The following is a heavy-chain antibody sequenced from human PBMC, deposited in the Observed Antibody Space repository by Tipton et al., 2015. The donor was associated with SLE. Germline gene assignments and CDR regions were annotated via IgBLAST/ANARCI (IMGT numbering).Heavy chain of an antibody. CDR1: GYSISSAYY. D-gene: IGHD3-16*01. CDR3: AREDGGDYFDY. Sequence: TLSLTCSVSGYSISSAYYWGWLRQPPGKGPEWIGSIYYSGSTYYNPSLKSRVTISVDTSKNQFSLKLNSVTAADTAVYYCAREDGGDYFDYWGQGTLVTVSS. J-gene: IGHJ4*02. V-gene: IGHV4-38-2*02. CDR2: IYYSGST.